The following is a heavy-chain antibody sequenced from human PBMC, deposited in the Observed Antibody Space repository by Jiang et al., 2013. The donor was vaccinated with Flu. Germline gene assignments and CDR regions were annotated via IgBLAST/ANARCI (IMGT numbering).Heavy chain of an antibody. CDR2: INHSGST. J-gene: IGHJ4*02. D-gene: IGHD4-23*01. CDR3: ARGGLRWYPGGTPRNYFDY. CDR1: GGSFSGYY. Sequence: LLKPSETLSLTCAVYGGSFSGYYWSWIRQPPGKGLEWIGEINHSGSTNYNPSLKSRVTISVDTSKNQFSLKLSSVTAADTAVYYCARGGLRWYPGGTPRNYFDYWGQGTLVTVSS. V-gene: IGHV4-34*01.